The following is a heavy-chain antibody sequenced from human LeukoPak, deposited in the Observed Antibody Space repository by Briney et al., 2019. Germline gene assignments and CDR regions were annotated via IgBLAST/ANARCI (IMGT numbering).Heavy chain of an antibody. CDR3: ARDSREAVWGSYVIGDY. CDR2: INPSGGST. CDR1: GYTFTSYD. Sequence: ASVKVSCKASGYTFTSYDINWVRQATGQGLEWMGIINPSGGSTSYAQKFQGRVTMTRDTSTSTVYMELSSLRSEDTAVYYCARDSREAVWGSYVIGDYWGQGTLVTVSS. D-gene: IGHD3-16*01. J-gene: IGHJ4*02. V-gene: IGHV1-46*01.